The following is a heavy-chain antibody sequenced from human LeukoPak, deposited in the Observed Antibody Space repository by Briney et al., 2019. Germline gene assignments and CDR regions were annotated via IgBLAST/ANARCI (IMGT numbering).Heavy chain of an antibody. D-gene: IGHD5-18*01. CDR2: IWYDGSNK. CDR3: ARVDGAMGSLDY. Sequence: AGRSLRLSCAASGFTFSTYAMHWVRQAPGKGVEGVAVIWYDGSNKNYVDSVKGRFTISRDNAKNMMYLQMNSLRAEDTAVYYCARVDGAMGSLDYWGQGMLVTVSS. V-gene: IGHV3-33*01. CDR1: GFTFSTYA. J-gene: IGHJ4*02.